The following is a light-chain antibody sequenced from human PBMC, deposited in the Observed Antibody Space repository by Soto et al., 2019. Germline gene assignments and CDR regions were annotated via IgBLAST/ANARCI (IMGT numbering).Light chain of an antibody. CDR1: QGLGTN. CDR2: AAS. Sequence: EIVLTQSPATLSLSPGERATLSCRASQGLGTNLAWYQQRPGQAPRLLIYAASSRATGIPDRFSGSGSGTDFTLTISRLEPEDFAVYYCQQYGGSPRTFGQGTKVDIK. CDR3: QQYGGSPRT. J-gene: IGKJ1*01. V-gene: IGKV3-20*01.